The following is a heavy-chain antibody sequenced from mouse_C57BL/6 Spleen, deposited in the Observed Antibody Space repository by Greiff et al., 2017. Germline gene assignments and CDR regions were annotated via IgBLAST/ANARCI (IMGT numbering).Heavy chain of an antibody. J-gene: IGHJ2*01. CDR3: ARSGTTYFDY. D-gene: IGHD1-1*01. CDR2: IAPSDSYT. Sequence: QVQLQQPGAELVMPGASVKLSCKASGYTFTSYWMHWVKQRPGQGLEWIGEIAPSDSYTNYNQKLKGKSTLTVDKSSSTADSHLISLTSEDSAVYYCARSGTTYFDYWGQGTTLTVSS. V-gene: IGHV1-69*01. CDR1: GYTFTSYW.